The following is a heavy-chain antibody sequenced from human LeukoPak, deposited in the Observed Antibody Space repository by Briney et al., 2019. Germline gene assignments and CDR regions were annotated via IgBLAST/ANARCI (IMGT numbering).Heavy chain of an antibody. V-gene: IGHV3-21*01. CDR1: GFTFSSYA. D-gene: IGHD2-21*01. Sequence: GGSLRLSCAASGFTFSSYAMSWVRQAPGKGLEWVSSISSSSSYIYYADSVKGRFTISRDNARKSLYLQMNSLRAEDTAVYFCARDCFAENNYWGQGILVTVSS. CDR2: ISSSSSYI. J-gene: IGHJ4*02. CDR3: ARDCFAENNY.